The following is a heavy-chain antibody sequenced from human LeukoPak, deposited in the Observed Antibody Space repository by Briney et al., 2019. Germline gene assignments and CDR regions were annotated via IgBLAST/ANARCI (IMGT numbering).Heavy chain of an antibody. D-gene: IGHD3-22*01. V-gene: IGHV4-31*03. CDR3: ARNDSSGILDY. J-gene: IGHJ4*02. CDR2: IYYSGST. Sequence: TLSLTCTVSGGSISSGGYYWSWIRQHPGMDLEWIGYIYYSGSTYYNPSLKSRVTISVDTSKNQFSLKLSSVTAADTAVYYCARNDSSGILDYWGQGTLVTVSS. CDR1: GGSISSGGYY.